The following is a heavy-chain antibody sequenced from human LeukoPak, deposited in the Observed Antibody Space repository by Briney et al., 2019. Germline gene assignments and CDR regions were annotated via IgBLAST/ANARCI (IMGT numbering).Heavy chain of an antibody. CDR1: GFTFSSYA. Sequence: GGSLRLSCAPSGFTFSSYAMHWVRQAPGKGLEWVALISYDGINQYYADSVKGRFIISGDNSRNTLYLQLNSLRLEDTAVYYCTLTTFGVVYYFDYWGQGTLVTVPS. CDR3: TLTTFGVVYYFDY. CDR2: ISYDGINQ. D-gene: IGHD1/OR15-1a*01. J-gene: IGHJ4*02. V-gene: IGHV3-30*04.